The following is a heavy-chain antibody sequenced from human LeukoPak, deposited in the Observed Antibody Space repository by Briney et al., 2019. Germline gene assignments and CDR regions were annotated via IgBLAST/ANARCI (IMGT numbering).Heavy chain of an antibody. CDR1: GYTFSSYA. CDR2: INTGNGNI. Sequence: ASVKVSCKASGYTFSSYAIHWVRQAPGQGLEWMGWINTGNGNIKHSQKFQGRVTITGDTSASTAYMELSSLRSEDTAVYYCARGYCSSTSCYMDVWGQGTTVT. V-gene: IGHV1-3*04. D-gene: IGHD2-2*01. J-gene: IGHJ6*02. CDR3: ARGYCSSTSCYMDV.